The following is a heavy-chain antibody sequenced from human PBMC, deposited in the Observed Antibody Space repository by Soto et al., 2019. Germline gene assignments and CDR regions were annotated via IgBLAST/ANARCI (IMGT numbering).Heavy chain of an antibody. CDR2: IWSDGSNK. Sequence: QVQPEESGGGVVQPGRSLRLSCAASGFTVSSYVMHWVRQAPGKGLEWVAVIWSDGSNKYYADSVKGRFTISRDNSKNTLYLQMNSLRAEDTAVYYSARYYYDSSGYYPLWGQGTLVTVSS. V-gene: IGHV3-33*01. D-gene: IGHD3-22*01. J-gene: IGHJ4*02. CDR1: GFTVSSYV. CDR3: ARYYYDSSGYYPL.